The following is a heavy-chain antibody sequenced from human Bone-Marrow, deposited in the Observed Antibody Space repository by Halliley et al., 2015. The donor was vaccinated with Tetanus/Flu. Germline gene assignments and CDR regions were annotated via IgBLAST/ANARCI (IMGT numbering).Heavy chain of an antibody. CDR2: LSSSSSYI. CDR3: AREGGRGSSGYDYFDN. J-gene: IGHJ4*02. Sequence: SLRLSCVASGFTFSRYTMVWVRQAPGKGLEWVSSLSSSSSYIYYADSVEGRFTISRDNAKNSLYLQMNSLRAEDTAVYWCAREGGRGSSGYDYFDNWGQGTLVTVSS. CDR1: GFTFSRYT. V-gene: IGHV3-21*01. D-gene: IGHD5-12*01.